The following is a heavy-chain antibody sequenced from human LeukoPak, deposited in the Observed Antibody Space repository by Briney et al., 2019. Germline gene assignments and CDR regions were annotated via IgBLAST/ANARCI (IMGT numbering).Heavy chain of an antibody. CDR2: INHSGST. V-gene: IGHV4-39*07. CDR1: GGSISSSSYY. D-gene: IGHD3-3*01. J-gene: IGHJ5*02. CDR3: ARGRYDFWSGYYPWFDP. Sequence: SETLSLTCTVSGGSISSSSYYWGWIRQPPGKGLEWIGEINHSGSTNYNPSLKSRVTISVDTSKNQFSLKLSSVTAADTAVYYCARGRYDFWSGYYPWFDPWGQGTLVTVSS.